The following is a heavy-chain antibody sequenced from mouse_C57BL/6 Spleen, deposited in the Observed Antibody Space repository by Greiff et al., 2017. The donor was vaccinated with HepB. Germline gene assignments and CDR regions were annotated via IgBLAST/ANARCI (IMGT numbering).Heavy chain of an antibody. CDR2: INYDGSST. D-gene: IGHD1-1*01. CDR1: GFTFSDYY. J-gene: IGHJ4*01. V-gene: IGHV5-16*01. Sequence: EVMLVESEGGLVQPGSSMKLSCTASGFTFSDYYMAWVRQVPEKGLEWVANINYDGSSTYYLDSLKSRFIISRDNAKNILYLQMSSLKSEDTATYYCARDRYYYGSSNGDYAMDYWGQGTSVTVSS. CDR3: ARDRYYYGSSNGDYAMDY.